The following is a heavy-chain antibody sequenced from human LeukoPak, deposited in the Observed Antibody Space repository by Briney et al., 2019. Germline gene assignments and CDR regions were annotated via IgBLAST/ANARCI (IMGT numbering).Heavy chain of an antibody. V-gene: IGHV4-4*02. CDR1: VGSINSGNW. CDR3: ATAPILRGEGGEHYKYGMDV. Sequence: SGTLSLTCAVSVGSINSGNWWSWVRQSPGKGLEWIGEIYEDGTPNYNPSLKSRVTISADTFKNHFSLKMTSVTAADTAVYYCATAPILRGEGGEHYKYGMDVWGQGTTVIVSS. CDR2: IYEDGTP. J-gene: IGHJ6*02. D-gene: IGHD2-2*02.